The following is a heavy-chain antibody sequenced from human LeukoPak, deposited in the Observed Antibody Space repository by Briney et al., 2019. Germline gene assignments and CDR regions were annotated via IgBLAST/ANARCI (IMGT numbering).Heavy chain of an antibody. CDR2: IRYDGSNK. CDR3: AKGDDSSGYYLN. Sequence: GGSLRLTCAASGFTFSSYAMHWVRQAPGKGLEWVAFIRYDGSNKYYADSVKGRFTISRDNSKNTLYLQMNSLRAEDTAVYYCAKGDDSSGYYLNWGQGTLVTVSS. J-gene: IGHJ4*02. V-gene: IGHV3-30*02. D-gene: IGHD3-22*01. CDR1: GFTFSSYA.